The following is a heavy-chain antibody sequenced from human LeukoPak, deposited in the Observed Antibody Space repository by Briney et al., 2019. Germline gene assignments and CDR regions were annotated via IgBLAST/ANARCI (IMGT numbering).Heavy chain of an antibody. CDR1: GGSISSYY. J-gene: IGHJ4*02. CDR2: IYTSGGT. D-gene: IGHD2-8*01. V-gene: IGHV4-4*07. CDR3: AREYCTNGVCFESFDY. Sequence: SETLSLTCTVSGGSISSYYWSWIRQPAGKGLEWIGRIYTSGGTNYNPSLKSRVTMSVDTSRNQFSLKLSSVTAADTAVYYCAREYCTNGVCFESFDYWGQGTLVTVSS.